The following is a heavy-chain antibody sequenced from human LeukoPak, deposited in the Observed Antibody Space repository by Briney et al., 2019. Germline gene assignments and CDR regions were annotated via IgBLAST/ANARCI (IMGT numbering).Heavy chain of an antibody. CDR1: GFTFRSYW. J-gene: IGHJ4*02. V-gene: IGHV3-15*01. CDR3: TSIPPGYCRSGTCGSHDY. D-gene: IGHD2-15*01. Sequence: GGSLRLSCVASGFTFRSYWMTWVRQAPGKGLEWVGRVRSKSSGKTTEYAAPVKGRFSISKDDSKNTLFLEMNSLKTEDTAIYYCTSIPPGYCRSGTCGSHDYWGQGTLVTVSS. CDR2: VRSKSSGKTT.